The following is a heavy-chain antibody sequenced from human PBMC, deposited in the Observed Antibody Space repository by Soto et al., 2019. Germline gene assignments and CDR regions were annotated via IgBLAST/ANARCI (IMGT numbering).Heavy chain of an antibody. CDR2: IYPGDSDT. V-gene: IGHV5-51*01. D-gene: IGHD6-13*01. CDR1: GYSFTSYW. CDR3: ARQGIAAAGGQSYYYYGMDV. J-gene: IGHJ6*01. Sequence: ESLKISCKGSGYSFTSYWIGWVRQMPGKGLEWMGIIYPGDSDTRYSPSFQGQVTIPADKSISTAYLQWSSLKASDTAMYYCARQGIAAAGGQSYYYYGMDVWGQGTTVTVSS.